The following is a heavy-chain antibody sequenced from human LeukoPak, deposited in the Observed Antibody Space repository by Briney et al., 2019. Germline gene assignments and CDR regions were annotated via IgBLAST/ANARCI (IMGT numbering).Heavy chain of an antibody. V-gene: IGHV1-24*01. D-gene: IGHD6-13*01. CDR3: ATLPGIAAAGSLFDY. Sequence: ASVKVSCKVSGYTLTELSMHWVRQAPGKGLEWMGGFDPEDGETIYAQKFQGRVTMTEDTSTDTAYMELSSLRSEDTAVYYCATLPGIAAAGSLFDYWGQGTLVTVSS. CDR1: GYTLTELS. CDR2: FDPEDGET. J-gene: IGHJ4*02.